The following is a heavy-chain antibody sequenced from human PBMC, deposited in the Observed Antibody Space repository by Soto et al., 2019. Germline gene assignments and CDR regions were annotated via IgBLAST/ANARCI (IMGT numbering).Heavy chain of an antibody. J-gene: IGHJ4*02. CDR2: MNPNSGNT. CDR3: ARAPYVRRSPRVYYFDY. D-gene: IGHD6-6*01. V-gene: IGHV1-8*01. CDR1: GYTFTSYD. Sequence: QVQLVQSGAEVKKPGASVKVSCKASGYTFTSYDINWVRQATGQGLEWMGWMNPNSGNTGYAQKFQGRVTMTRNTSISTAYMELSSLRSEDTAVYYCARAPYVRRSPRVYYFDYWGQGTLVTVSS.